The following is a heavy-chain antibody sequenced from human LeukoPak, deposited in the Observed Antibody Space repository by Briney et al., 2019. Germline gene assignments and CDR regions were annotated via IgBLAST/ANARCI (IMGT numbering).Heavy chain of an antibody. CDR2: TGSTGVST. J-gene: IGHJ4*02. CDR3: AKDPGVVPAHYFDY. CDR1: GFTFSSYA. Sequence: GGSLRLSCAASGFTFSSYAMNWVREAPGKGLEWVSATGSTGVSTFYADSVKGRFTVSRDNSKNTLSLQMNSLRAEDTAVYYCAKDPGVVPAHYFDYWGQGILVTVSS. V-gene: IGHV3-23*01. D-gene: IGHD2-2*01.